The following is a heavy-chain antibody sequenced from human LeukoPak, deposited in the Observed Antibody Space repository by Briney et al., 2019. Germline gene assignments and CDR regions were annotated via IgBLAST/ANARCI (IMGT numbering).Heavy chain of an antibody. CDR3: ARALFKGSSIEH. V-gene: IGHV4-39*07. CDR1: GGSISSSSYY. CDR2: IYHSGST. D-gene: IGHD6-6*01. J-gene: IGHJ1*01. Sequence: PSETLSLTCTVSGGSISSSSYYWGWIRQPPGKGLEWIGEIYHSGSTYYNPSLKSRVTISVDTSKSQFSLRLSSVTAADTAVYYCARALFKGSSIEHWGQGTLVTVSS.